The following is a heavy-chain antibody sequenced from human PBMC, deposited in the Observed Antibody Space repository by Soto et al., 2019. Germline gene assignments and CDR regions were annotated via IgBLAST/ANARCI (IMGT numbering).Heavy chain of an antibody. Sequence: PSETLSLTCTVSGGSISSYYWSWIRQPPGKGLEWIGYIYYSGSTNYNPSLKSRVTISVDTSKNQFSLKLSSVTAADTAVYYCARVPGTYYDILNGYLPTDAFDIWGQGTMVTVSS. CDR2: IYYSGST. J-gene: IGHJ3*02. D-gene: IGHD3-9*01. CDR1: GGSISSYY. CDR3: ARVPGTYYDILNGYLPTDAFDI. V-gene: IGHV4-59*01.